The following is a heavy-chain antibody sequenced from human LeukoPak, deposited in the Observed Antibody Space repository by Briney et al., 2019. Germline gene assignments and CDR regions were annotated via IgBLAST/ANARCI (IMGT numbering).Heavy chain of an antibody. V-gene: IGHV4-61*02. J-gene: IGHJ4*02. Sequence: SQTLSLTCTVSGGSIRGGIYYWSWIRQPAGKGLEWIGRIYTSGSTNYNPSLKSRVTISVDTSKNQFSLNLTSVTAADTAVYYCARGLRNNYYGSGSYYNLWGQGTLVTVSS. CDR2: IYTSGST. D-gene: IGHD3-10*01. CDR1: GGSIRGGIYY. CDR3: ARGLRNNYYGSGSYYNL.